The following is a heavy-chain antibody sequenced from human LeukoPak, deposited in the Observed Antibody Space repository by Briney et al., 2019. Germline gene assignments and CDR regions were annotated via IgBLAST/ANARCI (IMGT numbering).Heavy chain of an antibody. J-gene: IGHJ4*02. V-gene: IGHV3-7*03. CDR2: ISHGGGEE. CDR1: GFSLYNYW. Sequence: GGSLRLSCVASGFSLYNYWMSWVRQAPGKGLEWVAMISHGGGEEYFVDSVKGRFTISRDNAKSSLYLQVNSLRADDTAVYYCARHPSPGTVDYWGQGTLVTVSS. CDR3: ARHPSPGTVDY.